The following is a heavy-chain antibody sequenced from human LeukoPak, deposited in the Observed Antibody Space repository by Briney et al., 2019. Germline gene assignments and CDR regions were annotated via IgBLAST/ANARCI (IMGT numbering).Heavy chain of an antibody. CDR2: ISSSSSYI. D-gene: IGHD3-22*01. CDR3: ARVDGGSGHYGYYGMDV. J-gene: IGHJ6*02. V-gene: IGHV3-21*06. CDR1: GFTFSSYN. Sequence: GGSLRLSCAVSGFTFSSYNMNWVRQAPGKGLEWVSSISSSSSYIYYADSVKGRFTISGDNARNSLYLQMNSLRAEDTALYYCARVDGGSGHYGYYGMDVWGQGTTVTVSS.